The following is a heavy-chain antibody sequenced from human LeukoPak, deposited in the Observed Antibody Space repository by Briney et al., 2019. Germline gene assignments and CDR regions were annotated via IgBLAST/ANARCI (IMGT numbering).Heavy chain of an antibody. V-gene: IGHV3-23*01. CDR1: GFTLSSYG. CDR3: ARSSMAVAGTLDY. J-gene: IGHJ4*02. CDR2: VSATGYTT. D-gene: IGHD6-19*01. Sequence: GGSLRLSCVASGFTLSSYGMSWVRQAPGKGLEWVAYVSATGYTTSYSDSVKGRFTVSRDNSKNTVSLEMNSLRAEDTAVYYCARSSMAVAGTLDYWGQGTLVTVSS.